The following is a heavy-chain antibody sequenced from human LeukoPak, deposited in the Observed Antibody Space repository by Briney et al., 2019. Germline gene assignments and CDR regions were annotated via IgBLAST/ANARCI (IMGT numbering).Heavy chain of an antibody. CDR3: ARDFLEDTQ. Sequence: GGSLRLSCTASGLTYSTSGFNWIRQAPGKGLEWVASIGPTGSDRYHADSIKGRFTISRDNANNFLYLQMNILRAEDTAVYYCARDFLEDTQWGQGTLVTVSS. CDR1: GLTYSTSG. J-gene: IGHJ4*02. D-gene: IGHD2-15*01. V-gene: IGHV3-21*06. CDR2: IGPTGSDR.